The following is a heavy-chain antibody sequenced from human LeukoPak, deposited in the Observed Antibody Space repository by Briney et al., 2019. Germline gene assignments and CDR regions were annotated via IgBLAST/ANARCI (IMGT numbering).Heavy chain of an antibody. CDR3: ARFPMSGAAAGTVGFGY. V-gene: IGHV4-38-2*02. D-gene: IGHD6-13*01. J-gene: IGHJ4*02. Sequence: SETLSLTCTVSGYSISSGYYWGWIRQPPGKGLEWIASIYHSGSTYYNPSLKSRVTISVDTSKNQFSLKLSSVTAADTAVYYCARFPMSGAAAGTVGFGYWGQGTLVTVSS. CDR1: GYSISSGYY. CDR2: IYHSGST.